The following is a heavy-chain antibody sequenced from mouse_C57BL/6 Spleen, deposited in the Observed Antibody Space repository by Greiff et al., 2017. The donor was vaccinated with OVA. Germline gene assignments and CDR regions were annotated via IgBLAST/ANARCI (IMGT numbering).Heavy chain of an antibody. V-gene: IGHV1-26*01. Sequence: EVQLQQSGPELVKPGASVKISCKASGYTFTDYYMNWVKQSHGKSLEWIGDINPNNGGTSYNQKFKGKATLTVDKSSSTAYMELRSLTSEDSAVYYCARLGSNDYFDYWGQGTTLTVSS. CDR2: INPNNGGT. J-gene: IGHJ2*01. CDR1: GYTFTDYY. D-gene: IGHD2-5*01. CDR3: ARLGSNDYFDY.